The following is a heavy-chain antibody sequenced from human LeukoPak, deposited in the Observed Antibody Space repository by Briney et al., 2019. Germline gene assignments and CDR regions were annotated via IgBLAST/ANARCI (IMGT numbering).Heavy chain of an antibody. J-gene: IGHJ4*02. CDR2: IYYSGST. Sequence: SETLSLTCTVSGGSISSSSYYWGWIRQPPGKGLEWIGSIYYSGSTYYNPSLKSRVTISVDTSKNQFSLKLSSVTAADTAVYYCARQFGPPAITIFGVVIMPYFDYWGQGTLVTVSS. D-gene: IGHD3-3*01. CDR3: ARQFGPPAITIFGVVIMPYFDY. CDR1: GGSISSSSYY. V-gene: IGHV4-39*01.